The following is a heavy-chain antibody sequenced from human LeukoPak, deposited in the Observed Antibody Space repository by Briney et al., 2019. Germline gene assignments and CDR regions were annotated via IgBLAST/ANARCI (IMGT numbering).Heavy chain of an antibody. Sequence: ASVKVSYKVSGYTLTELSMHWMRQAPGKGLEWMGGFDPEDGETIYAQKFQGRVTMTEDTSTDTAYMDLSSLRSEDTAFYYCAAPAVADRYYFDYWGQGTLVTVSS. CDR1: GYTLTELS. CDR2: FDPEDGET. J-gene: IGHJ4*02. V-gene: IGHV1-24*01. D-gene: IGHD6-19*01. CDR3: AAPAVADRYYFDY.